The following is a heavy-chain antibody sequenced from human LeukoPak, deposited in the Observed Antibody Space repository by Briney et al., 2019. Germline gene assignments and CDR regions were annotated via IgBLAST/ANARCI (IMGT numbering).Heavy chain of an antibody. CDR3: ARKTVTTGVDY. CDR2: IWYDGSNK. D-gene: IGHD4-17*01. Sequence: PGGSLRLSCAASGFTFSSYGMHWVRQAPGKGLEWVAVIWYDGSNKYYADSVKGRFTISRDNSKNTLYLQMNSLRAADTAVYYCARKTVTTGVDYWGQGTLVTVSS. V-gene: IGHV3-33*01. J-gene: IGHJ4*02. CDR1: GFTFSSYG.